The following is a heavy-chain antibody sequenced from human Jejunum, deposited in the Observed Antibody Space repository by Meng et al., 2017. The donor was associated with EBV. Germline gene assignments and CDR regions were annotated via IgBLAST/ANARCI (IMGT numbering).Heavy chain of an antibody. J-gene: IGHJ4*02. CDR2: IRSKADGETT. CDR3: TSGYTGPSHDGH. V-gene: IGHV3-15*01. CDR1: GFTFNIAW. Sequence: VQLVECGGGLVTPGGSLRLSCVASGFTFNIAWMNWVRQAPGKGLEWVGLIRSKADGETTDYAAPVKGRFTISRDDSTDTLYLQMNSLQTEDAGVYYCTSGYTGPSHDGHWGQGTLVTVSS. D-gene: IGHD2-2*02.